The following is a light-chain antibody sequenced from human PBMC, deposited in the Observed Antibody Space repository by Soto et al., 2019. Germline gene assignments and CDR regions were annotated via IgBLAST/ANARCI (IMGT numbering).Light chain of an antibody. CDR2: GNS. Sequence: QSVLTQPPSVSGAPGQRVNISCTGSSSNIGAGYDVHWYQQLPGPAPKLLIYGNSNRPSGVPDRFSGSKSGTSASLAITGLQAEDEADYYCQSYDSSLSGVVFVGGTKLTVL. V-gene: IGLV1-40*01. J-gene: IGLJ2*01. CDR3: QSYDSSLSGVV. CDR1: SSNIGAGYD.